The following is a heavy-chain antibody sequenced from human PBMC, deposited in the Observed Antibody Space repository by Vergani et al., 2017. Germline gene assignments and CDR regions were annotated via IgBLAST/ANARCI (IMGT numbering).Heavy chain of an antibody. CDR2: IYPGDSDI. CDR1: GYSFTSYW. CDR3: ARNWGPHEYWYFDL. J-gene: IGHJ2*01. V-gene: IGHV5-51*03. D-gene: IGHD7-27*01. Sequence: EVQLVQSGAEAKEPGESLKISCKGSGYSFTSYWIGWVRQMPGKGLEWMGTIYPGDSDIRYSPSFPGQVIISADKSINTAYLQWSSLKASDTAMYYCARNWGPHEYWYFDLWGRGTLVTVSS.